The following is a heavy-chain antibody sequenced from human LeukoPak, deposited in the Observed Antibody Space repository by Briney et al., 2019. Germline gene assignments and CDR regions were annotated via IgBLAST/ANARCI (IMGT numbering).Heavy chain of an antibody. CDR3: AIYCSGGSCLDY. J-gene: IGHJ4*02. CDR2: ISAYNGNT. Sequence: ASVKVSCKASGYTFTSYDINWVRQATGQGLEWMGWISAYNGNTNYAQKLQGRVTMTTGTSTSTAYMELRSLRSDDTAVYYCAIYCSGGSCLDYWGQGALVTVSS. V-gene: IGHV1-18*01. CDR1: GYTFTSYD. D-gene: IGHD2-15*01.